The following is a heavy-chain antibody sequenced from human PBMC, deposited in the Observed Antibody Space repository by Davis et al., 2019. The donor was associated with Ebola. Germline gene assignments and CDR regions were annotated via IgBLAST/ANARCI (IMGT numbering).Heavy chain of an antibody. CDR2: ILYDGNNK. CDR3: AKIGIHQEFDI. V-gene: IGHV3-30*18. D-gene: IGHD5-18*01. CDR1: GFTFSSYG. Sequence: GESLKISCAASGFTFSSYGMHWVRQAPGKGLEWVALILYDGNNKYYADSVKGRFTISRDNSKNTLYLQMNSLRAEDTAVYYCAKIGIHQEFDIWGQGTLVTVSS. J-gene: IGHJ3*02.